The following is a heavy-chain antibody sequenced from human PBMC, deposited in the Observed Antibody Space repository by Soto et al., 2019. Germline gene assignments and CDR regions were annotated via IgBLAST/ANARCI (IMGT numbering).Heavy chain of an antibody. J-gene: IGHJ4*02. CDR1: GFTFSAYY. CDR2: ISNGGDVA. Sequence: AGGSLRLSCAASGFTFSAYYMSWIRQAPGKGLEWLSYISNGGDVAYYADSVRGRFTISRDDAKNSLFLQINSPTAEDTAVYYCARGGSYGWGFDYWGQGTLVTVSS. CDR3: ARGGSYGWGFDY. D-gene: IGHD1-26*01. V-gene: IGHV3-11*01.